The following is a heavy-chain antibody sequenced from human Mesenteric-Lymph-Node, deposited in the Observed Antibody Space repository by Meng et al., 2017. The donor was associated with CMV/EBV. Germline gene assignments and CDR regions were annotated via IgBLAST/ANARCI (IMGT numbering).Heavy chain of an antibody. V-gene: IGHV3-21*01. Sequence: FSFSSFSMNCVRQAPGNGLEWVSSISSISTYIYSADSVKGRFTISRDNAKNSLYLHIISLSAEDTAVYSCASDRVSSARTPGWFDPWGQGTLVTVSS. CDR3: ASDRVSSARTPGWFDP. CDR2: ISSISTYI. CDR1: FSFSSFS. D-gene: IGHD3-10*01. J-gene: IGHJ5*02.